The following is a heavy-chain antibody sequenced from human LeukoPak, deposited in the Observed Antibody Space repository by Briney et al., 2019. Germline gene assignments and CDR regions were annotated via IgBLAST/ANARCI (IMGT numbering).Heavy chain of an antibody. CDR2: ISAYNGNT. J-gene: IGHJ4*02. D-gene: IGHD4-17*01. V-gene: IGHV1-18*04. CDR3: ARDPYGEGEPDY. CDR1: GYTFTSYG. Sequence: ASVEVSCKASGYTFTSYGISWVRQAPGQGLEWMGWISAYNGNTNYAQKLQGRVTMTTDTSTSTAYMELRSLRSDDTAVYYCARDPYGEGEPDYWGQGTLVTVSS.